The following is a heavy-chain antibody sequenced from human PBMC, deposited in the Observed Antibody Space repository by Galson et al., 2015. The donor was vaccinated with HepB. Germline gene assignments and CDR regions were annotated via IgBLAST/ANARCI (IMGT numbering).Heavy chain of an antibody. CDR1: GGSISSYY. D-gene: IGHD1-26*01. J-gene: IGHJ4*02. CDR2: IYYSGST. Sequence: SETLSLTCTVSGGSISSYYWSWIRQPPGKDLEWIGYIYYSGSTNYNPSLKSRVTISVDTSKNQFSLKLSSVTAADTAVYYCARHDSGTYSFIDYWGQGTLVTVSS. CDR3: ARHDSGTYSFIDY. V-gene: IGHV4-59*08.